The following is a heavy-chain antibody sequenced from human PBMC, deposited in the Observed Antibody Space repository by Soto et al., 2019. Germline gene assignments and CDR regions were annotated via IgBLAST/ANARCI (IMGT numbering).Heavy chain of an antibody. CDR3: ARGFYDYIWGSYRYTSFDS. D-gene: IGHD3-16*02. CDR1: GGSFSGYY. Sequence: QVQLQQWGAGLLKPSETLSLTCAVYGGSFSGYYWSWIRQPPGKGLEWIGEINHSGSTNYNPSLKRRDTLSVDTATNQFSLKLSYVTAADTAVYYCARGFYDYIWGSYRYTSFDSWGQGTLVTVSS. CDR2: INHSGST. J-gene: IGHJ4*02. V-gene: IGHV4-34*01.